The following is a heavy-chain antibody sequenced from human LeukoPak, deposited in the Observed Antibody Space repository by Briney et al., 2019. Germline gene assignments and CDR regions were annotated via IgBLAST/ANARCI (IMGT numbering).Heavy chain of an antibody. CDR3: ARRGRYSYGYLGTQGRFDP. V-gene: IGHV4-34*01. CDR1: GGSFSGYY. D-gene: IGHD5-18*01. J-gene: IGHJ5*02. CDR2: INHSGST. Sequence: SETLSLTCAVYGGSFSGYYWSWIRQPPEKGLEWIGEINHSGSTNYNPSLKSRVTISVDTSKNQFSLKLSSVTAADTAVYYCARRGRYSYGYLGTQGRFDPWGQGTQVTVSS.